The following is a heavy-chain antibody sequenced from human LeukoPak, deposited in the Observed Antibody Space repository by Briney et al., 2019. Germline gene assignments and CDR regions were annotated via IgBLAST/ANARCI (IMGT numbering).Heavy chain of an antibody. D-gene: IGHD3-3*01. CDR3: ARDQGGNDFWSGQIYPSYYYYYMDV. CDR2: INPNSGGT. V-gene: IGHV1-2*02. CDR1: GYTFTGYY. Sequence: GASVKVSCKASGYTFTGYYMHWVRQAPGQGLEWMGWINPNSGGTNYAQKFQGRVTMTRDTSISTAYMELSRLRSDDTAVCYCARDQGGNDFWSGQIYPSYYYYYMDVWGKGTTVTVSS. J-gene: IGHJ6*03.